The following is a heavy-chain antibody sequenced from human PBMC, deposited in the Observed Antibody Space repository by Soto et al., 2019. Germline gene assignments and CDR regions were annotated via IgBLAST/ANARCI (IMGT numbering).Heavy chain of an antibody. D-gene: IGHD3-3*01. Sequence: PGGSLRLSCAASGFTFSSYWMHWVRQAPGKGLVWVSRISIDGSRTNYADSVKGRFTISRDNAKNTLYLQMNGLRAEDTAVYYCEKHGQSGFWSGYYMDVWGQGTTVTVSS. V-gene: IGHV3-74*01. CDR2: ISIDGSRT. J-gene: IGHJ6*03. CDR1: GFTFSSYW. CDR3: EKHGQSGFWSGYYMDV.